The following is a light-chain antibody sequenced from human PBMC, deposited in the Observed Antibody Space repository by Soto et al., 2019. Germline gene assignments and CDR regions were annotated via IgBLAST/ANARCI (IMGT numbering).Light chain of an antibody. Sequence: EIVMTQSPATLSVSPGERATLSCRASQSVSSNLAWYQQKPGQAPRLLIYGASSLQSGVPSRFSGSGSGTDFTLTISSLQPEDFATYYCQQSYSTPLTFGGGTKVDIK. CDR2: GAS. CDR1: QSVSSN. J-gene: IGKJ4*01. CDR3: QQSYSTPLT. V-gene: IGKV3-15*01.